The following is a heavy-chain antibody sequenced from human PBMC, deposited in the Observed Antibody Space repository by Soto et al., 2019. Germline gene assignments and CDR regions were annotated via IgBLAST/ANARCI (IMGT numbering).Heavy chain of an antibody. CDR1: GYTFTSYG. CDR3: ARAVIGDILTGYYCDY. V-gene: IGHV1-18*01. J-gene: IGHJ4*02. CDR2: ISAYNGNT. Sequence: QVQLVQSGAEVKKPGASVKVSCKASGYTFTSYGITWVRQAPGQGLERMGWISAYNGNTNYAQKLQGRVTMTTATPTSTAYMELRSLRSDATAVYYCARAVIGDILTGYYCDYSGRGTLVTVSS. D-gene: IGHD3-9*01.